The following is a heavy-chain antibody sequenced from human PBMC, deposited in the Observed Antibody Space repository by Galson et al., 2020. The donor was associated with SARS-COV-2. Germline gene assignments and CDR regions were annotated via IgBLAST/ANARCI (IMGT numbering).Heavy chain of an antibody. CDR3: ARDSHSGGRADS. CDR2: IHSDGTT. V-gene: IGHV3-53*01. D-gene: IGHD1-26*01. J-gene: IGHJ5*01. CDR1: GFNVRDNY. Sequence: GGSLRLSCAASGFNVRDNYVSWVRQAPGQGLEWVSIIHSDGTTYYADSVNGRFVTSRDNSRNTLYRQMNSLRVEDTAVYYCARDSHSGGRADSWGQGTLVIVSS.